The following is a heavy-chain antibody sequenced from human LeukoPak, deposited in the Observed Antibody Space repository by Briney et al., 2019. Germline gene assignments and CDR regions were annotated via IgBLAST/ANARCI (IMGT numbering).Heavy chain of an antibody. CDR2: IYYSGST. Sequence: PSETLSLTCTVSGGSINNGGYYWSWIRQPPGKGLEWTGYIYYSGSTYYNPSLKSRVTISVDTSKNQFSLKLSSVTAADTAVYYCARERFTFGGLIVISYFDYWGQGTLVTVSS. D-gene: IGHD3-16*02. J-gene: IGHJ4*02. CDR1: GGSINNGGYY. V-gene: IGHV4-30-4*01. CDR3: ARERFTFGGLIVISYFDY.